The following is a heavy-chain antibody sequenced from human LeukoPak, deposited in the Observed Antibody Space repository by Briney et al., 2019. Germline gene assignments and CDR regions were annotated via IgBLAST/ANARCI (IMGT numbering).Heavy chain of an antibody. J-gene: IGHJ4*02. CDR2: ISNDGTNK. CDR3: ARPEDSSGWYHFDY. D-gene: IGHD6-19*01. V-gene: IGHV3-30*04. CDR1: GFTFSSYA. Sequence: GRSLRLSCAASGFTFSSYAMHWVRQAPGKGLEWVAVISNDGTNKFYADSVKGRFTISRDNSKNTLYLQMNSLRAEDTAVYYCARPEDSSGWYHFDYWGQGTLVTVSS.